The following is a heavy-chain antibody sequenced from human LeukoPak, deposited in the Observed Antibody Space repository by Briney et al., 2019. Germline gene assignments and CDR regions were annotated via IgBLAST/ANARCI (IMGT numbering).Heavy chain of an antibody. J-gene: IGHJ3*02. Sequence: PGGSLRLSYAASGFTFSSYSMNWVRQAPGKGLEWVSSISSSSSYIYYADSVKGRFTISRDNAKNSLYLQMNSLRAEDTAVYYCARDGLSLAYDAFDIWGQGTMVTVSS. CDR3: ARDGLSLAYDAFDI. V-gene: IGHV3-21*01. CDR1: GFTFSSYS. CDR2: ISSSSSYI. D-gene: IGHD3-16*02.